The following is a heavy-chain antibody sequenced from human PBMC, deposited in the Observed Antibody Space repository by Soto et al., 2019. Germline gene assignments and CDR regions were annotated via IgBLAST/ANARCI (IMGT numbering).Heavy chain of an antibody. CDR2: IYYSGST. V-gene: IGHV4-59*01. D-gene: IGHD4-17*01. Sequence: SETLSLTCTVSGGSISSYYWSWIRQPPGKGLEWIGYIYYSGSTNYNPSLKSRVTISVDTSKNQFSPKLSSVTAADTAVYYCARDRNYGDYGIDYWGQGTLVTVSS. J-gene: IGHJ4*02. CDR1: GGSISSYY. CDR3: ARDRNYGDYGIDY.